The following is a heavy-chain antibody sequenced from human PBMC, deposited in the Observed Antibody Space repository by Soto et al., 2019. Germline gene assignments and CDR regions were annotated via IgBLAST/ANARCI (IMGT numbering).Heavy chain of an antibody. Sequence: XETLYLTCTVYGDSLISSDFNWVRVRQPPGKAREWIGIIFYLESSYYNQSLKSRVTMSVDTSKHVYALGLRSVTAADTAVYFCVGPCLALRNHNWFDPWGQGIMGTVSS. J-gene: IGHJ5*02. CDR2: IFYLESS. CDR3: VGPCLALRNHNWFDP. V-gene: IGHV4-39*01. CDR1: GDSLISSDFN. D-gene: IGHD3-16*01.